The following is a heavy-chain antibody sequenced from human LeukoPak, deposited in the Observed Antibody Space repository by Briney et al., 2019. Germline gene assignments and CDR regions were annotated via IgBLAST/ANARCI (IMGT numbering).Heavy chain of an antibody. Sequence: SETLSLTCTVSGGSISSYYWSWIRQPPGKGLEWIGYIYTSGSTNYNPSLKSRVTMSVDTSKNQFSLKLSSVTAADTAVYYCARGSGDYYRFDPWGQGTLVTVSS. CDR1: GGSISSYY. V-gene: IGHV4-4*08. CDR3: ARGSGDYYRFDP. CDR2: IYTSGST. J-gene: IGHJ5*02. D-gene: IGHD3-3*01.